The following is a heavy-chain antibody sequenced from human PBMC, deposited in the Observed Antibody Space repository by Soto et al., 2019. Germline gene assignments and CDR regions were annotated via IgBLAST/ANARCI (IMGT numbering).Heavy chain of an antibody. CDR1: GFSLSSKGMR. D-gene: IGHD3-16*01. CDR3: ARSPGGFKVATYLFDY. V-gene: IGHV2-70*04. Sequence: GSGPTLVNPTQTLTLTCTFSGFSLSSKGMRVSWIRQPPGKALEWLARIDWDDDKFYSPSLRTRLAISKGTSKNQVVLTMTNVDPMDTATYYCARSPGGFKVATYLFDYWGQGTLVTVSS. CDR2: IDWDDDK. J-gene: IGHJ4*02.